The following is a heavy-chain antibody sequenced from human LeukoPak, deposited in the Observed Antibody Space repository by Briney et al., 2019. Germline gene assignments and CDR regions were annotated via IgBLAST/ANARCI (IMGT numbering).Heavy chain of an antibody. CDR3: AKGSGWPAPKSYYMDV. J-gene: IGHJ6*03. CDR2: ISGSGGST. Sequence: GGSLRLSCAASGFTFSSYAMSWVRQAPGKGLEWVSAISGSGGSTYYADSVKGRFTISRDNSKDTLYLQMNSLRAEDTAVYYCAKGSGWPAPKSYYMDVWGKGTTVTVSS. V-gene: IGHV3-23*01. D-gene: IGHD6-19*01. CDR1: GFTFSSYA.